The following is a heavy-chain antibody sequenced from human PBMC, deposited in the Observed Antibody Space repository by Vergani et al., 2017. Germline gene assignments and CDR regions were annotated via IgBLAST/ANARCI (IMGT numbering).Heavy chain of an antibody. CDR2: ISSSSSYI. D-gene: IGHD3-10*01. CDR3: ARDYGSGPKSNYYYGMDV. J-gene: IGHJ6*02. V-gene: IGHV3-21*01. CDR1: GFTFSSYS. Sequence: EVQLVESGGGLVKPGGSLRLSCAASGFTFSSYSMNWVRQAPGKGLEWVSSISSSSSYIYYADSVKGRFTISRDNAKNSLYLQRNSLRAEDTAVYYWARDYGSGPKSNYYYGMDVWGQGTTVTVSS.